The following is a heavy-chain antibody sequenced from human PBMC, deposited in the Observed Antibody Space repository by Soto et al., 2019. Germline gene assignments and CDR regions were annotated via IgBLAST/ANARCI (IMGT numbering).Heavy chain of an antibody. CDR3: ARLGSYGTDYFDY. Sequence: PGESLKISCEGSGYTFTTYWIGWVRQMPGKGLEWMGRIDPKDSYTNYSPSFQGHVTISVDKSISTAYLQWSSLKASDSAIYYCARLGSYGTDYFDYCGQGTLVIVSS. CDR1: GYTFTTYW. J-gene: IGHJ4*02. CDR2: IDPKDSYT. V-gene: IGHV5-10-1*01. D-gene: IGHD5-18*01.